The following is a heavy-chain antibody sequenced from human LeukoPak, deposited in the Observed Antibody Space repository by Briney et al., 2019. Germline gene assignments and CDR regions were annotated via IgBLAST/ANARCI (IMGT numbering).Heavy chain of an antibody. CDR3: ARALGYCSGGSCYQPDY. J-gene: IGHJ4*02. V-gene: IGHV4-61*02. D-gene: IGHD2-15*01. Sequence: PSQTLSLTCTVSGGSISRGSHYWNWIRQSAGTGLEWIGRIYTSGSINYNPSLGSRVTISIDTSKNQFSLKLTSVTAADTAVYYCARALGYCSGGSCYQPDYWGQGILVTVSS. CDR1: GGSISRGSHY. CDR2: IYTSGSI.